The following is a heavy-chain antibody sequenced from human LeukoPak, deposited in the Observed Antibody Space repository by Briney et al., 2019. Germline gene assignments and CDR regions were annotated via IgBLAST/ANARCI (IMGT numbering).Heavy chain of an antibody. CDR1: GFTFSTYG. CDR2: KKQDGSEK. V-gene: IGHV3-7*01. D-gene: IGHD7-27*01. Sequence: GGSLRLSCVASGFTFSTYGMSWVRQAPGKGREWVANKKQDGSEKYYVDSVKGRFTISRDNAKNSLYLQMNSLRAEDTAVYYCARDSLINWGPGYYYYGMDVWGQGTTVTVSS. CDR3: ARDSLINWGPGYYYYGMDV. J-gene: IGHJ6*02.